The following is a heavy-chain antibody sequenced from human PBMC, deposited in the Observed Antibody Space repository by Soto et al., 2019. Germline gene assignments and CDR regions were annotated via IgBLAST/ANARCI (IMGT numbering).Heavy chain of an antibody. J-gene: IGHJ6*03. CDR1: GGSISSYY. V-gene: IGHV4-59*08. D-gene: IGHD2-2*01. Sequence: PSETLSLTCTVSGGSISSYYWSWIRQPPGKGLEWIGYIYYSGSTNYNPSLKSRVTISVDTSKNQFSLKLSSVTAADTAVCYCARMPAPYYYYMDVWGKGTTVTVSS. CDR2: IYYSGST. CDR3: ARMPAPYYYYMDV.